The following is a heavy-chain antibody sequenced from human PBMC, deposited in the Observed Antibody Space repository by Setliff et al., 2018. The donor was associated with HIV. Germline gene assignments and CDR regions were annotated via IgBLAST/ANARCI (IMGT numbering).Heavy chain of an antibody. D-gene: IGHD5-12*01. V-gene: IGHV4-4*07. CDR2: IYSSGST. J-gene: IGHJ4*02. CDR1: GGSISSYY. Sequence: PSETLSLTCTVSGGSISSYYWSWIRLPAGKGLEWIGRIYSSGSTNYNPSLKSRLTMSVDMTKNQFPLKLSSVTAADTAVYYCARGRGDNGYKRYDYWGQGTLVTVSS. CDR3: ARGRGDNGYKRYDY.